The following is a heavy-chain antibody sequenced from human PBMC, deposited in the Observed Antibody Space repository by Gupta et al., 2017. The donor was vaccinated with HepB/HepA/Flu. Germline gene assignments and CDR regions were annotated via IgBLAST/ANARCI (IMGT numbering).Heavy chain of an antibody. V-gene: IGHV1-69*01. CDR3: ARVNCSSTSCYPTVSYFQH. Sequence: QVQLVQSGAEVKKPGSSVKVSCKASGGTFSSYAISWVRQAPGQGLEWMGGIIPIFGTANYAQKFQGRVTITADESTSTAYMELSSLRSEDTAVYYCARVNCSSTSCYPTVSYFQHWGQGTLVTVSS. CDR1: GGTFSSYA. D-gene: IGHD2-2*01. J-gene: IGHJ1*01. CDR2: IIPIFGTA.